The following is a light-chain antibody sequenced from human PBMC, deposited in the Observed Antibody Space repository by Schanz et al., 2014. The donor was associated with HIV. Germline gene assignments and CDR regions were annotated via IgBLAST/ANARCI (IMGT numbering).Light chain of an antibody. J-gene: IGKJ1*01. CDR2: KAS. Sequence: DIQLSQSPSFLSASVGDRVTVTCRASQDISTYLAWYQQKPGKAPKLLIYKASSLESGVPSRFSGSGSGTEFTLTISSLQPDDFATYYCQQYNSYSLWTFGQGTKVEIK. CDR3: QQYNSYSLWT. CDR1: QDISTY. V-gene: IGKV1-5*03.